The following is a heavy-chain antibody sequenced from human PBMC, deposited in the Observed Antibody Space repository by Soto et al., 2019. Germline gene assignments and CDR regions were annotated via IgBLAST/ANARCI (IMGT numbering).Heavy chain of an antibody. J-gene: IGHJ3*02. CDR3: AKDRSGYYDSSGYLPDASDI. V-gene: IGHV3-11*01. CDR2: ITSSGSAI. CDR1: EFTFSDYY. Sequence: LRLSCAASEFTFSDYYMSWIRQAPGKGLEWVAYITSSGSAIYYADSVKGRFTISRDNSKNTLYLQMNSLRAEDTAVYYCAKDRSGYYDSSGYLPDASDIWGQGTMVTVSS. D-gene: IGHD3-22*01.